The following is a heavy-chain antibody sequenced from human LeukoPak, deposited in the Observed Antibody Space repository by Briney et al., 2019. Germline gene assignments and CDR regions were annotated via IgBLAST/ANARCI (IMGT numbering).Heavy chain of an antibody. V-gene: IGHV3-23*01. J-gene: IGHJ4*02. CDR2: ISDSGGIT. Sequence: PGGSLRLSCAASGFTFSSYAMSWVRQAPGKGLEWVSSISDSGGITFYADSVKGRFTISRDNSKNTLYLQMNSLRAEDTAVYYCATYSGTFGFDYWGQGTLVTVSS. CDR3: ATYSGTFGFDY. D-gene: IGHD1-26*01. CDR1: GFTFSSYA.